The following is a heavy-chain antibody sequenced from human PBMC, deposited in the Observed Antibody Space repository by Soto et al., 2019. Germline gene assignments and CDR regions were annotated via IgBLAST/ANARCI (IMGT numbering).Heavy chain of an antibody. CDR2: IYYSGST. J-gene: IGHJ5*02. D-gene: IGHD3-3*01. Sequence: KPSETLSLTCTVSGGSISSGGYYWSWIRQHPGKGLEWIGYIYYSGSTYYNPSLKSRVTISVDTSKNQFSLKLSSVTAADTAVYYCASSPITIFGVVIIWGWFDPWGQGTLVTVSS. CDR3: ASSPITIFGVVIIWGWFDP. V-gene: IGHV4-31*03. CDR1: GGSISSGGYY.